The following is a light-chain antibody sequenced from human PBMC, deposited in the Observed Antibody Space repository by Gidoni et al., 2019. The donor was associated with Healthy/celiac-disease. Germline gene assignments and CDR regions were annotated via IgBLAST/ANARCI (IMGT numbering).Light chain of an antibody. CDR3: QQSYSTLFT. V-gene: IGKV1-39*01. CDR2: AAS. CDR1: QSISSY. J-gene: IGKJ3*01. Sequence: DIQMTQSPSSLSASVGSRVTITCRASQSISSYLNWYQQKPGKAPKLLIYAASSLQSGVPSRFSGSGSGTDFTLTISSLQPEDFATYYCQQSYSTLFTFGPXTKVDIK.